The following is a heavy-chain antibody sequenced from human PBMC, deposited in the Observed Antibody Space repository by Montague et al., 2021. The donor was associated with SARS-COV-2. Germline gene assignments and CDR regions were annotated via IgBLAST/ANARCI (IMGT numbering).Heavy chain of an antibody. CDR3: ARGSRRITMVRGSRWFDP. CDR2: INHSGST. CDR1: GGSFSGYY. V-gene: IGHV4-34*01. J-gene: IGHJ5*02. D-gene: IGHD3-10*01. Sequence: SETLSLTCAVYGGSFSGYYWSWIRQPPGKGLEWIGEINHSGSTNYNPSLKSRVTISVDTSKNQFSLKESSVTAADTAVYYCARGSRRITMVRGSRWFDPWGQGTLVTVSS.